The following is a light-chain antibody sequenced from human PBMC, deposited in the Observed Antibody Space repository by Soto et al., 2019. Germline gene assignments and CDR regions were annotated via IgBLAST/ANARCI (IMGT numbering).Light chain of an antibody. J-gene: IGKJ1*01. CDR3: QQSNSYSRS. CDR1: QSISGW. V-gene: IGKV1-5*01. Sequence: DIQMTQSPSTLSASVGDRVTITCRASQSISGWLAWYQQKPGKAPKLLIFDASNLERGVPSRFSGRGSGTEFTLTISSLQPDDFATYYCQQSNSYSRSFGQGTKVDIK. CDR2: DAS.